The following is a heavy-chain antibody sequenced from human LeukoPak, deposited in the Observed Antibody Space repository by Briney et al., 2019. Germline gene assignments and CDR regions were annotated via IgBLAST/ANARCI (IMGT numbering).Heavy chain of an antibody. CDR3: AIDLDSGDIPY. Sequence: EASVKVSCKASGYTFTARFIHWVRQAPGQGLEWMGWINPNSGGALYAQKFQGRDTLTGETFTSTAFMELTSLTSDDTAVYYCAIDLDSGDIPYWGQGTLVTVSS. D-gene: IGHD3/OR15-3a*01. CDR1: GYTFTARF. CDR2: INPNSGGA. J-gene: IGHJ4*02. V-gene: IGHV1-2*02.